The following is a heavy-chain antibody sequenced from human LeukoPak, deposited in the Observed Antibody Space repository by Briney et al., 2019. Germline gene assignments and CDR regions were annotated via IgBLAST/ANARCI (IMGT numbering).Heavy chain of an antibody. CDR2: ISSSGSTI. V-gene: IGHV3-48*03. Sequence: GGSLRLSCAASGFTFSSYEMNWVRQDPGEALEGVSYISSSGSTIYYADSVKGRFTISRDNAKNSLYLQMNSLRAEDTAVYYCAELGITMIGGVWGKGTTVTISS. CDR3: AELGITMIGGV. D-gene: IGHD3-10*02. J-gene: IGHJ6*04. CDR1: GFTFSSYE.